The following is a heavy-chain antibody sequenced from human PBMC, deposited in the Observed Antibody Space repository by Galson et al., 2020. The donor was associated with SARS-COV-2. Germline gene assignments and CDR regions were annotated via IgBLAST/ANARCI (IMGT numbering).Heavy chain of an antibody. CDR1: GFTFSSYA. CDR2: ISYDGSNK. V-gene: IGHV3-30*04. Sequence: GGSLRLSCAASGFTFSSYAMHWVRQAPGKGLEWVAVISYDGSNKYYADSVKGRFTISRDNSKNTLYLQMNSLRDEDTAVYYCARERYDSSGYSHGMDVWGQGTTVTVSS. CDR3: ARERYDSSGYSHGMDV. D-gene: IGHD3-22*01. J-gene: IGHJ6*02.